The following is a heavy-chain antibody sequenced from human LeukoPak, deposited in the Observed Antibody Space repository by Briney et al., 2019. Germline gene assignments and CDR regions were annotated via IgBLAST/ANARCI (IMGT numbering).Heavy chain of an antibody. CDR1: GGSISSYY. J-gene: IGHJ4*02. V-gene: IGHV4-59*01. Sequence: PSETLSLTCTVSGGSISSYYWSWIRQPPGKGLEWIGYIYYSGSTNYNPSLKSRVTISVDTSKNLFSLKLSSVTAADTAVYYCARMGIVGATVWLDYWGQGTLVTVSS. CDR3: ARMGIVGATVWLDY. CDR2: IYYSGST. D-gene: IGHD1-26*01.